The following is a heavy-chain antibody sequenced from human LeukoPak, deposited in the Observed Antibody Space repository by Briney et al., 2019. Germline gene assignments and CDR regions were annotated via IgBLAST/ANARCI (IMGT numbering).Heavy chain of an antibody. CDR3: ARERMYSGSGSTYPYYDY. V-gene: IGHV3-7*01. D-gene: IGHD3-10*01. J-gene: IGHJ4*02. Sequence: GGSLRLSCAASGFIFSSYWMSWVRQSPGKGLECVANIKPDGSEKYFMDSVKRRFTISRDNAKNALYLEMNSLRAEDTAEYFCARERMYSGSGSTYPYYDYWGQGTLVTVSS. CDR2: IKPDGSEK. CDR1: GFIFSSYW.